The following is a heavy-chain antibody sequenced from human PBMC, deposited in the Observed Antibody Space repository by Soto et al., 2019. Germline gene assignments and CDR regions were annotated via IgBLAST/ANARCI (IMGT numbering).Heavy chain of an antibody. V-gene: IGHV5-51*01. CDR1: GYSFASYW. CDR2: IYPGDSDT. CDR3: ARRPEGQQREDFDH. D-gene: IGHD5-18*01. Sequence: LGESLKISCKGSGYSFASYWIGWVRQRPGKGLEWMGRIYPGDSDTRYSPSFQGHVSISADSSINTAFLQWSSLQASDAAMYYCARRPEGQQREDFDHWGQGTLVTVSS. J-gene: IGHJ4*02.